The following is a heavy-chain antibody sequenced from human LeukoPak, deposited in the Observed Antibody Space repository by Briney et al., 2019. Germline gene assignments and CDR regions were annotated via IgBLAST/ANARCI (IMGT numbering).Heavy chain of an antibody. D-gene: IGHD1-26*01. Sequence: GGSLRLSCTTSGFTFTDYWMHWVRQAPGEGLVWVSRIKNDESEITYADSVKGRFTISRDNAKNTLYLQMNSLRAEDTAVYYCVTTWGAHYWYFDLWGRGALVTVSS. V-gene: IGHV3-74*01. CDR3: VTTWGAHYWYFDL. CDR1: GFTFTDYW. CDR2: IKNDESEI. J-gene: IGHJ2*01.